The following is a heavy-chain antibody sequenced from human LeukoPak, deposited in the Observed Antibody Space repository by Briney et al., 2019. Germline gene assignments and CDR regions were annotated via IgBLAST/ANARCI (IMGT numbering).Heavy chain of an antibody. J-gene: IGHJ4*02. CDR1: GTSISNSY. CDR2: IQDRGST. V-gene: IGHV4-4*07. CDR3: TRGQWLDVWDF. D-gene: IGHD6-19*01. Sequence: PSETLSLTCSVSGTSISNSYWSWIRQPAGKGLEWIGHIQDRGSTIYNPSLGSRVTMSLDTPKNQFSLKLNSVTAADTAVYYCTRGQWLDVWDFWGQGTLVTVSS.